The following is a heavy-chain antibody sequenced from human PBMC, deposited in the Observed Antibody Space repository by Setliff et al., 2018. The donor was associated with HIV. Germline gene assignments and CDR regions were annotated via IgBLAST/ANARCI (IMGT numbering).Heavy chain of an antibody. Sequence: GGSLRLSCAASGFIFSSYAMSWVRQAPGKGLEWVSTLSGSGGSPFYADSVKGRFTISRDNSKKTLYLQMNSLRAEDTAVYYCGILPPGEWGQGTLVTVSS. CDR3: GILPPGE. J-gene: IGHJ4*02. D-gene: IGHD3-16*01. CDR1: GFIFSSYA. V-gene: IGHV3-23*01. CDR2: LSGSGGSP.